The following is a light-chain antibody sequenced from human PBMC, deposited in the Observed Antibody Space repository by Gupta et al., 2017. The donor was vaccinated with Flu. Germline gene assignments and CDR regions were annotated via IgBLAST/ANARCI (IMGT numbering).Light chain of an antibody. Sequence: AIQMTQSPSSLSASVGDRVTITCRASQGIRNDLGWYQQKPGKAPKLLIYAASRVQSGVPSRFSGSGSGTDFTLTISSRQPEDFATYYCRQEYNSPWTFGQGTKVEIK. V-gene: IGKV1-6*01. CDR3: RQEYNSPWT. J-gene: IGKJ1*01. CDR1: QGIRND. CDR2: AAS.